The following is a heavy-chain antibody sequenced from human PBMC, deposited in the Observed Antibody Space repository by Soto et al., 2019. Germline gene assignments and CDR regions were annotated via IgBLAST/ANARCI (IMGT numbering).Heavy chain of an antibody. CDR3: AGGYGSGSYPYYYYYMDV. CDR1: GGSISSGGYY. CDR2: IYYSGST. J-gene: IGHJ6*03. V-gene: IGHV4-31*03. Sequence: SETLSLTCTVSGGSISSGGYYWSWIRQHPGKGLEWIGYIYYSGSTYYNPSLKSRVTISVDTSKNQFSLKLSSVTAADTAVYYCAGGYGSGSYPYYYYYMDVWGKGTTVTVAS. D-gene: IGHD3-10*01.